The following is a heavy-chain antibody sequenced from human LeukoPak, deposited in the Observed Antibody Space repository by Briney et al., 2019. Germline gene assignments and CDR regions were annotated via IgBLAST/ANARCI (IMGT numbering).Heavy chain of an antibody. CDR2: IIPILGIA. D-gene: IGHD3-10*01. Sequence: GSSVKVSCKASGGTFSSYAISWVRQAPGQGLEWMGRIIPILGIANYAQKFQGRVTITADKSTSTAYMELSSLRSEDTAVYYCARDSNEYYYGSGSYYLFDYWGQGTLVTVSS. V-gene: IGHV1-69*04. CDR3: ARDSNEYYYGSGSYYLFDY. CDR1: GGTFSSYA. J-gene: IGHJ4*02.